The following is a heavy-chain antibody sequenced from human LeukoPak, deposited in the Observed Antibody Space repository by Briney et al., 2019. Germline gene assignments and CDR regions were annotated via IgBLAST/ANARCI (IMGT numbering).Heavy chain of an antibody. Sequence: SETLSLTCSVHAESFSAYFWRWIRQVPGRGLEWIGEIAHRGISNFNPSFKSRASILVDTSNNRFSLSLASVTAADTATYYCASRSLTLAAARRFDDGVQGPVVIVSA. CDR2: IAHRGIS. CDR3: ASRSLTLAAARRFDD. CDR1: AESFSAYF. J-gene: IGHJ4*03. D-gene: IGHD2-15*01. V-gene: IGHV4-34*01.